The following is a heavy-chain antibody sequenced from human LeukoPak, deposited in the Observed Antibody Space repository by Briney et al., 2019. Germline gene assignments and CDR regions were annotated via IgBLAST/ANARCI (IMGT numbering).Heavy chain of an antibody. Sequence: GGSLRLSCAASGFTFSSYGMHWVRQAPGKGLEWGAVISYDGSNKYYADSVKGGFTSSRENSKNTMYMQMNRLRAEDTAVYYCAKQSLYSSAMTDWGQGTLVTVSS. CDR1: GFTFSSYG. CDR2: ISYDGSNK. V-gene: IGHV3-30*18. CDR3: AKQSLYSSAMTD. D-gene: IGHD6-19*01. J-gene: IGHJ4*02.